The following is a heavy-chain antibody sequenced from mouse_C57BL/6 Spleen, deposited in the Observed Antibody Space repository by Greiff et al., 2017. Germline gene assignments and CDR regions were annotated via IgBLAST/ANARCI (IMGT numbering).Heavy chain of an antibody. Sequence: QVQLKQSGPELVKPGASVKISCTASGYSFTSYYIHWVKQRPGQGLEWIGWIYPGSGNTKYNEQFKGKATLTADTSSSTAYMQVSSLTSEDSAVYYCARGDYGSSYGYFDVWGTGTTVTVSS. CDR2: IYPGSGNT. CDR3: ARGDYGSSYGYFDV. D-gene: IGHD1-1*01. CDR1: GYSFTSYY. J-gene: IGHJ1*03. V-gene: IGHV1-66*01.